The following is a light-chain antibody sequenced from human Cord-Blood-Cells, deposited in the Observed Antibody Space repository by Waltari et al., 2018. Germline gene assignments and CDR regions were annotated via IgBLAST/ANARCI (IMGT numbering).Light chain of an antibody. V-gene: IGKV3-11*01. CDR1: QSVSSY. J-gene: IGKJ4*01. Sequence: EIVSTQSPATLSLSPAERATLSCRASQSVSSYLAWYQQKPGQAPRLLIYDASNRATGIPARFSGSGSGTDFTLTISSLEPEDFAVYYCQQRSNWPLTFGGGTKVEIK. CDR3: QQRSNWPLT. CDR2: DAS.